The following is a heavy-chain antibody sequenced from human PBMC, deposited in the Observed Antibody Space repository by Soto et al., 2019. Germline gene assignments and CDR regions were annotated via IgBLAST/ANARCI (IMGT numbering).Heavy chain of an antibody. D-gene: IGHD5-12*01. V-gene: IGHV1-18*04. Sequence: QVQLVQSGPEVRKPGASVKVSCKASGYTFNHYAISWVRQAPGQGLEGMGWISAYNGNTNYAQKFEGRVTMTTDSSTSTAYLEVRSLRSDDTAVYYCARDIVATIQGDYWGQGTLVTVSS. CDR1: GYTFNHYA. CDR3: ARDIVATIQGDY. J-gene: IGHJ4*02. CDR2: ISAYNGNT.